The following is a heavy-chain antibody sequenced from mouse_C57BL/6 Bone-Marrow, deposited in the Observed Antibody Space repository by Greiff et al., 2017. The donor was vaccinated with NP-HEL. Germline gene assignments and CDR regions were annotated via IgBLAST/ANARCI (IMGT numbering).Heavy chain of an antibody. CDR2: INPSTGGT. CDR1: GYSFTGYY. CDR3: ARTSSPFAY. V-gene: IGHV1-42*01. Sequence: VQLKQSGPELVKPGASVKISCKASGYSFTGYYMNWVKQSPEKSLEWIGEINPSTGGTTYNQKFKAKATLTVDKSSSTAYMQLKSLTSEDSAVYYCARTSSPFAYWGQGTLVTVSA. J-gene: IGHJ3*01. D-gene: IGHD1-1*01.